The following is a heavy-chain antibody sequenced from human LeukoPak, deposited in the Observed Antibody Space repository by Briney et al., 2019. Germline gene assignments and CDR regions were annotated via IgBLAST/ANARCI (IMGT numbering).Heavy chain of an antibody. V-gene: IGHV4-4*08. CDR3: ARQDAPGGSYGNYFDY. CDR1: GGSISSYY. CDR2: IYISGST. J-gene: IGHJ4*02. Sequence: SETLSLTCTVSGGSISSYYWSWIRQPPGKGLEWIGRIYISGSTYYNPSLKSRVTISVDTSKNQFSLKLSSVTAADTAVYYCARQDAPGGSYGNYFDYWGQGTLVTVSS. D-gene: IGHD1-26*01.